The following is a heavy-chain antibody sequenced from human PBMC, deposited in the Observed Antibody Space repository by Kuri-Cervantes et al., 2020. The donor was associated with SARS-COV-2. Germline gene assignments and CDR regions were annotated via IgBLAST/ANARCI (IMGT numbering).Heavy chain of an antibody. V-gene: IGHV4-61*02. CDR3: TRAGYDNSGYYYSFDF. Sequence: SETLSLTCTVSGGSISSGSYYWSWIRQPAGKGLEWIGRIYTSGSTNYSPSLKSRVTMSVDTSKNQFSLKLTSVTAADTAVYYCTRAGYDNSGYYYSFDFWGQGTLVTVSS. J-gene: IGHJ4*02. D-gene: IGHD3-22*01. CDR2: IYTSGST. CDR1: GGSISSGSYY.